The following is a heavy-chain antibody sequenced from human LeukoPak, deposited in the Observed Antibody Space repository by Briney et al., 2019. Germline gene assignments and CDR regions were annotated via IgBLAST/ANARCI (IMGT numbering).Heavy chain of an antibody. Sequence: SETLSLTCAVYGGSFSGYYWSWIRQPPGKGLEWMGEINHSGSTNYNPSLKSRVTISVDTSKNQFSLKLSSVTAADTAVYYCARGPYCSSTSCYRAAADYWGQGTLVTVSS. J-gene: IGHJ4*02. CDR2: INHSGST. CDR1: GGSFSGYY. D-gene: IGHD2-2*02. V-gene: IGHV4-34*01. CDR3: ARGPYCSSTSCYRAAADY.